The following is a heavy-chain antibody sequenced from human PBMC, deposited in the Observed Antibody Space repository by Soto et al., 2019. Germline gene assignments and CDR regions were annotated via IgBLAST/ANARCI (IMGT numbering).Heavy chain of an antibody. V-gene: IGHV3-30*03. CDR3: AGDSYYHSSSGYYVFDY. CDR1: GPTFCNYG. D-gene: IGHD3-22*01. Sequence: QVQLVESGGGVVQPGRSLRLSSADPGPTFCNYGLHSLRPAPGAGVEWVASFSYDGSKKNNLASVEGRFTISRDNSKNTLYLQMHALRPEDTAVYYCAGDSYYHSSSGYYVFDYWGQGTLVTVSS. J-gene: IGHJ4*02. CDR2: FSYDGSKK.